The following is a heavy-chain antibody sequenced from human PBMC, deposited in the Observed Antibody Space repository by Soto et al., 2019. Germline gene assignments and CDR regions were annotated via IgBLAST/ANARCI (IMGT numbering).Heavy chain of an antibody. J-gene: IGHJ4*02. V-gene: IGHV4-39*01. CDR3: ARLIGVAPTVDY. CDR1: SGSISSSSYY. CDR2: IYYSGST. D-gene: IGHD3-3*01. Sequence: PSDTLSLTCTVSSGSISSSSYYWVWIRQPPGKGLEWIGSIYYSGSTYYNPSLKSRVTISVDTSKNQFSLKLSSVTAADTAVYYCARLIGVAPTVDYWGQGTLVTVSS.